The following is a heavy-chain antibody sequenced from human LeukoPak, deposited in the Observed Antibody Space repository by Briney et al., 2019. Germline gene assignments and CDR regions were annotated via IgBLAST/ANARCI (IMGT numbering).Heavy chain of an antibody. D-gene: IGHD3-3*01. J-gene: IGHJ2*01. V-gene: IGHV4-4*02. Sequence: SGTLSLTCAVSGGSISRSNWWSWVRQPPGKGLEWIGEIYHSGSTNYNPSLKSRVTISVDKSKNQFSLKLSSVTAADAAVYYCAREDYDDSGAWYFDLWGRGTLVTVSS. CDR2: IYHSGST. CDR1: GGSISRSNW. CDR3: AREDYDDSGAWYFDL.